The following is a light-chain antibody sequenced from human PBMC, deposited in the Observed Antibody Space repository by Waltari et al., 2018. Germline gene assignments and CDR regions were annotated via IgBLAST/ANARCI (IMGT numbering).Light chain of an antibody. V-gene: IGKV1-5*01. Sequence: DIQMTQSPSTLSASVGDRVTITCRASQSISSWLAWYQQKPGKAPKLLIYDVSSLESGVPSRFSGSGSGTEFPLTISSLQPDDFATYYCHQYNSYPWTFGQGTKVEIK. J-gene: IGKJ1*01. CDR2: DVS. CDR3: HQYNSYPWT. CDR1: QSISSW.